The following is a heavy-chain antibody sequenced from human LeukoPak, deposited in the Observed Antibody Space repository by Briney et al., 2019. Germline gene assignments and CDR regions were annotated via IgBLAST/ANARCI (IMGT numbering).Heavy chain of an antibody. D-gene: IGHD6-19*01. Sequence: GGSLRLSFAASGFTFSSYEMNWVRQAPGRGLEWVSYISVSGVTMYYADSVKGRFTISRDDAKNSLYLQMNSLRAEDTAVYYCAREDIRLDYFDYWGQGTQVTVSS. J-gene: IGHJ4*02. CDR1: GFTFSSYE. V-gene: IGHV3-48*03. CDR3: AREDIRLDYFDY. CDR2: ISVSGVTM.